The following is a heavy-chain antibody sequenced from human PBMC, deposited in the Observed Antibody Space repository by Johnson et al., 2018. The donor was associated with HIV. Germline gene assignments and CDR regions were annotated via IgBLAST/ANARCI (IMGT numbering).Heavy chain of an antibody. CDR3: AKAYSAVVGDAFDI. D-gene: IGHD3-22*01. Sequence: QVQLVESGGGVVQPGRSLRLSCVASGFTFSSYGMHWVRQAPGKGLEWVAIVSYDGSTYYADSVKGRFTISRDNSKNTLYLQMNSLRAEDTAVYYCAKAYSAVVGDAFDIWGQGTMVTVSS. V-gene: IGHV3-30*18. CDR1: GFTFSSYG. CDR2: VSYDGST. J-gene: IGHJ3*02.